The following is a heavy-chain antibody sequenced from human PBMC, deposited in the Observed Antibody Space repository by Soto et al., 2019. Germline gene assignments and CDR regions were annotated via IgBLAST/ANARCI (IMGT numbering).Heavy chain of an antibody. D-gene: IGHD5-18*01. CDR3: ARMASFGSLNWFDP. CDR1: GYIFTNND. CDR2: MYPGSGDT. J-gene: IGHJ5*02. Sequence: ASVKVSCTASGYIFTNNDVSWVRPATGRGLEWVVCMYPGSGDTGYAQKFQGRVTMTRNIYIAPAYMELSSLRADDTAIYYCARMASFGSLNWFDPWGQGTLVTVSS. V-gene: IGHV1-8*01.